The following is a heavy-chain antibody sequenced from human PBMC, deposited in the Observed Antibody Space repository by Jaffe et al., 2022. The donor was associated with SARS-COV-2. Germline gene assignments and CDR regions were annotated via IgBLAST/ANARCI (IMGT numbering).Heavy chain of an antibody. Sequence: QITLKESGPTLVKPTQTLTLTCTFSGFSLSTSGVGVGWIRQPPGKALEWLALIYWDDDKRYSPSLKSRLTITKDTSKNQVVLTMTNMDPVDTATYYCAHSWRDTAMVTDGEYFQHWGQGTLVTVSS. D-gene: IGHD5-18*01. CDR3: AHSWRDTAMVTDGEYFQH. CDR2: IYWDDDK. V-gene: IGHV2-5*02. CDR1: GFSLSTSGVG. J-gene: IGHJ1*01.